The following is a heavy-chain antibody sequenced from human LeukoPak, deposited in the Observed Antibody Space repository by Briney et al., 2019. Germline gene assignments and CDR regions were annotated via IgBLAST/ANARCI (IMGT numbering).Heavy chain of an antibody. J-gene: IGHJ4*02. V-gene: IGHV3-30*18. D-gene: IGHD3-3*01. CDR1: GSTFSSYG. Sequence: GGSLRLSCAASGSTFSSYGMHWVRQAPGKGLEWVAVVAFDGGIKHYQDSVNGRFTISRDNSKNTLYLQMNSLRAEDTAVYYCAKDFFPKTSVYYFDSWGQGTLVTVSA. CDR3: AKDFFPKTSVYYFDS. CDR2: VAFDGGIK.